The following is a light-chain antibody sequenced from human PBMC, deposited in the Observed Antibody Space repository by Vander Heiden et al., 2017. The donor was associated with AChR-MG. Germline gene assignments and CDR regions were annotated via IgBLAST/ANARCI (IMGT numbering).Light chain of an antibody. Sequence: EIVLTQSPATLSLSPGERATLSCRASQSVSSYLAWYQQKPGQAPRLLIYDESNRATDFTLTISSLDPEDFAVYYCHGCRDWRWRFGQGVKVGIK. CDR2: DES. J-gene: IGKJ1*01. CDR1: QSVSSY. CDR3: HGCRDWRWR. V-gene: IGKV3-11*01.